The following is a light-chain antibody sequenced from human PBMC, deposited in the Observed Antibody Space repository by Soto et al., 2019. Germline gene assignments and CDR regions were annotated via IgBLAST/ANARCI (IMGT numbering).Light chain of an antibody. Sequence: QAVVTQPPSASGTPGQRVTISCSGSSSNIGSNYVYWYQQLPGTAPKLLIYRNNQRPSGVPDRFSGSKSGTSASLAISGLRSEDEADYYCAAWDDSLSVLSWVFGGGTKLTVL. V-gene: IGLV1-47*01. CDR1: SSNIGSNY. CDR3: AAWDDSLSVLSWV. CDR2: RNN. J-gene: IGLJ3*02.